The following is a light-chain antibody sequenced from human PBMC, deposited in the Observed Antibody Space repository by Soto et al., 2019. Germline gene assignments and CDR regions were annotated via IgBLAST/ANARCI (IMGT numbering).Light chain of an antibody. Sequence: QSALTQPASVSGSPGQSITISCTGTSSDVGSHNFVSWYQQHPGKAPKLMIYGVRERPSGVSNRFSGSKSGNTASLTISGLQAEDEADYYCCSDAGSLTWVFGGGTKVTGL. CDR1: SSDVGSHNF. J-gene: IGLJ3*02. CDR2: GVR. CDR3: CSDAGSLTWV. V-gene: IGLV2-23*02.